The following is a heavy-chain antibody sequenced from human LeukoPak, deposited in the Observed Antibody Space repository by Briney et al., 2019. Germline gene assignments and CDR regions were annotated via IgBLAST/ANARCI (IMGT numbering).Heavy chain of an antibody. V-gene: IGHV4-31*03. CDR1: GGPISSGGYY. CDR3: ARAPLSGYYSIDAFDI. Sequence: PSETLSLTCTVSGGPISSGGYYWSWIRQHPGKGLEWIGYIYYSGSTYYNPSLKSRVTISVDTSKNQFSLKLSSVTAADTAVYYCARAPLSGYYSIDAFDIWGQGTMVTVSS. CDR2: IYYSGST. J-gene: IGHJ3*02. D-gene: IGHD3-22*01.